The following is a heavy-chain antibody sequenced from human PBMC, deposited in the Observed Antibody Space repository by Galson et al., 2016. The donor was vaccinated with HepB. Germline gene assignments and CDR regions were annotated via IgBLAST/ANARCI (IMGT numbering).Heavy chain of an antibody. CDR2: IYLSGTT. Sequence: SETLSLTCAVSDGSIYSSNWWSWVRQPPGKGLEWIGEIYLSGTTNYNPSLKSRVTISVDKSKNQFTLQLSSVTAADTAIYYCTRDGGSDYDHYYGMDVWGQGTSVTVSS. D-gene: IGHD1-26*01. CDR3: TRDGGSDYDHYYGMDV. J-gene: IGHJ6*02. V-gene: IGHV4-4*02. CDR1: DGSIYSSNW.